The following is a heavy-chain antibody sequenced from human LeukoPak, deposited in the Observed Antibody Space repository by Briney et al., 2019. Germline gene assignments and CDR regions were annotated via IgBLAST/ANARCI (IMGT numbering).Heavy chain of an antibody. CDR3: ARNLYCSGGSCSDY. V-gene: IGHV3-30-3*01. CDR1: GFTFSSYA. CDR2: ISYDGSNK. D-gene: IGHD2-15*01. Sequence: PGGSLRPSCAASGFTFSSYAMHWVRQAPGKRLEWVAVISYDGSNKYYADSVKGRFTISRDNSKNTLYLQMNSLRAEDTAVYYCARNLYCSGGSCSDYWGQGTLVTVSS. J-gene: IGHJ4*02.